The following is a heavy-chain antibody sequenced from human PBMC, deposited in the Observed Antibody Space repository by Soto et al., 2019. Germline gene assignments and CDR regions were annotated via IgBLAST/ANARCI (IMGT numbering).Heavy chain of an antibody. Sequence: EVQVVESGGGLVQPGGSLRLSCAGSGFTFGRHWMTWVRQAPGKGLEWVANIKEDGSEIYYVDSVKGRFTISRDNDKNSVYLQMNSLRAEDTALYYCARDTYGDNGHVLDYWGQGTLVTVSS. CDR3: ARDTYGDNGHVLDY. J-gene: IGHJ4*02. CDR1: GFTFGRHW. V-gene: IGHV3-7*01. CDR2: IKEDGSEI. D-gene: IGHD4-17*01.